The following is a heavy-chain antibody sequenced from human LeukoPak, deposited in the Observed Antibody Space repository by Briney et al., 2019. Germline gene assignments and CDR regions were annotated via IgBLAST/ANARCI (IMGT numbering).Heavy chain of an antibody. CDR1: GGSINYYY. Sequence: SETLSLTCTVSGGSINYYYWSWIRQPPGKGLEWIGYIYYSGNTNYNPSLKSRVTISVDTSKNQFSLKLSSVTAADTAVYYCASQDAFDIWGQGTMVTVSS. J-gene: IGHJ3*02. CDR2: IYYSGNT. V-gene: IGHV4-59*08. CDR3: ASQDAFDI.